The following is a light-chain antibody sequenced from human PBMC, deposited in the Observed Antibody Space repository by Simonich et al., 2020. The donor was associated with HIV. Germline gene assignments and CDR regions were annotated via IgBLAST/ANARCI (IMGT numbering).Light chain of an antibody. J-gene: IGKJ5*01. V-gene: IGKV1-5*03. CDR2: KAX. CDR3: QQXXSFPLT. CDR1: QSIXXW. Sequence: DIQMTQSPSTLSASVGDRVSITCRASQSIXXWLAXYQQXPGKAPXLLIYKAXSLQSGVPSTFCGSGXXXXFTXXXXXLQPDDFAXYYCQQXXSFPLTFGQGTRLXIK.